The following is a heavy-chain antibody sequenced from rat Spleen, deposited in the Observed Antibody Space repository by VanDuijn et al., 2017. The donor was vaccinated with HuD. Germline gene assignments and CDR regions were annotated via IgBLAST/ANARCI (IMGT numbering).Heavy chain of an antibody. CDR3: TRSYGGYTQHWFAY. V-gene: IGHV2-13*01. D-gene: IGHD1-11*01. CDR1: GFSLSNYG. J-gene: IGHJ3*01. CDR2: IWGDGST. Sequence: QVQLKESGPGLVQPSQTLSLTCTVSGFSLSNYGAIWVRQPPGKGQDWMGVIWGDGSTDYNSALKSRPSISRETSKIQVFLKMNSLQTDDTAIYFCTRSYGGYTQHWFAYWGQGTLVTVSS.